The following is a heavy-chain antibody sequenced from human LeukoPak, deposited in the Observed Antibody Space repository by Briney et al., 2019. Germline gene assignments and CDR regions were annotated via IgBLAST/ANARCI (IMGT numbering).Heavy chain of an antibody. Sequence: KTSETLSLTCTVSGGSIGSSSYYWGWIRQPPGKGLEWIGSIYYSGSTYYNPSLKSRVTISVDTSKNQFSLKLSSVTAADTAVYYCARRGKEMATRYYYYYYMDVWGKGTTVTISS. CDR1: GGSIGSSSYY. V-gene: IGHV4-39*07. J-gene: IGHJ6*03. D-gene: IGHD5-24*01. CDR3: ARRGKEMATRYYYYYYMDV. CDR2: IYYSGST.